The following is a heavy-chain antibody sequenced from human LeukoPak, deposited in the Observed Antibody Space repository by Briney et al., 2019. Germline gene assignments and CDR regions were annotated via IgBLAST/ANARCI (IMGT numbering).Heavy chain of an antibody. Sequence: PSETLSLTCAVYGGSFSGYYCSWIRQPPGKGLEWIGEINHSGSTNYNPSLKSRVTISVDTSKNQFSLKLSSVTAADTAVYYCARAGYCTGGVCYPDAFDIWGQGTMVTVSS. CDR2: INHSGST. D-gene: IGHD2-8*02. CDR1: GGSFSGYY. J-gene: IGHJ3*02. V-gene: IGHV4-34*01. CDR3: ARAGYCTGGVCYPDAFDI.